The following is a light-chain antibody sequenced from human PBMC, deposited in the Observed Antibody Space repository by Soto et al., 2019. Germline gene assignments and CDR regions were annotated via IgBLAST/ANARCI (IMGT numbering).Light chain of an antibody. CDR3: QSYDSSLRTV. CDR2: GNN. J-gene: IGLJ7*01. CDR1: SSNIGAGYD. Sequence: QSVLTQPPSVCGAPGQRGTVSCTGSSSNIGAGYDVHWYQQLPGTAPKLLIYGNNNRPSGVPDRFSGSKSGTSASLAITGLKAEDEADYYCQSYDSSLRTVFGGGTQLTVL. V-gene: IGLV1-40*01.